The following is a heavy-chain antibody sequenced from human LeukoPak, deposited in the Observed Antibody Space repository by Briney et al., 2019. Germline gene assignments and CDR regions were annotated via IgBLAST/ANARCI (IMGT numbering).Heavy chain of an antibody. CDR1: GASISSYD. CDR3: ARASYSYDINGWVPFDY. Sequence: PSETLSLTCTVSGASISSYDWSWIRQPPGKGLEWIGYIYYSGTTNYNPSLKSRVTISVDTSKNQFSLKLSSVTAADTAVYYCARASYSYDINGWVPFDYWGQGTLVTVSS. J-gene: IGHJ4*02. V-gene: IGHV4-59*01. D-gene: IGHD3-22*01. CDR2: IYYSGTT.